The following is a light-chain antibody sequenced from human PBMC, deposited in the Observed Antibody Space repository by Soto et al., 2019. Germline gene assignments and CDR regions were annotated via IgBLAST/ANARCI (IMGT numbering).Light chain of an antibody. Sequence: QSALTQPASVSGSPGQSITISCTGTSSDVGGYNYVSWYQQHPGKAPKLMIYEVSNRPSGVSNRFSGSKSGNTASLTISGLQAEYEAAYYCSSYTSSSPVVFGGGTQLTVL. CDR3: SSYTSSSPVV. CDR2: EVS. J-gene: IGLJ2*01. CDR1: SSDVGGYNY. V-gene: IGLV2-14*01.